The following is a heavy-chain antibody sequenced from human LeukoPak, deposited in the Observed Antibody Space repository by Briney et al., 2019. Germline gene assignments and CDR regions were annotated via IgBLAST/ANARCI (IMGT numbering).Heavy chain of an antibody. D-gene: IGHD3-22*01. Sequence: PGGSLRLSCAASGLTFSTYGTHWVRQAPGKGLEWVAGISYDGNTKYYAGSVKGRFTVSRDNSKNTLYLQMNSLRTEDTAVYYCAKGRNHLDSSEYDFDYWGQGTLVTVSS. V-gene: IGHV3-30*18. CDR1: GLTFSTYG. CDR2: ISYDGNTK. J-gene: IGHJ4*02. CDR3: AKGRNHLDSSEYDFDY.